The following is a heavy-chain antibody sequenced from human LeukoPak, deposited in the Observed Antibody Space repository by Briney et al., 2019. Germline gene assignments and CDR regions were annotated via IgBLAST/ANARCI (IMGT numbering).Heavy chain of an antibody. CDR3: ASRAYYDSSGLDY. D-gene: IGHD3-22*01. V-gene: IGHV4-61*03. J-gene: IGHJ4*02. CDR1: GASVSDGNYY. Sequence: SGTLSLTCSVSGASVSDGNYYWSWIRQPPGKGLEWIGHVSNSGSTKYNPSLKSRVTISIDTSKKHFSLKLSSVTAADTAVYYCASRAYYDSSGLDYWGQGILVTVSS. CDR2: VSNSGST.